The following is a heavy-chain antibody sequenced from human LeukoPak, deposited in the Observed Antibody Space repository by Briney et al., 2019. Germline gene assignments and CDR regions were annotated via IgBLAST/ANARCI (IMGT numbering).Heavy chain of an antibody. CDR3: ARVGIAVAGQPKDYYYYGMDV. Sequence: SQTLSLTCTVSGGSISSGDYYWSWIRQPPGKGLEWIGYIFYSGSTYYNPSLKSRVTISVATSRNHFSLKLSSVTAADTAVYYCARVGIAVAGQPKDYYYYGMDVWGQGTMVTVSS. CDR2: IFYSGST. CDR1: GGSISSGDYY. V-gene: IGHV4-30-4*01. J-gene: IGHJ6*02. D-gene: IGHD6-19*01.